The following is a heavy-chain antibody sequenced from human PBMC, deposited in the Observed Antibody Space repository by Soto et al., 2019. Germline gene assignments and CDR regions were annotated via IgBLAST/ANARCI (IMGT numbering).Heavy chain of an antibody. V-gene: IGHV5-51*01. J-gene: IGHJ4*02. Sequence: GASLKISCKGSGYSFTSYWIGWVRQIPGKGLEWMGIIYPGDSDTRYSPSFQGQVTISADKSISTAYLQWSSLKASDTAMYYCARLGCSSTSCYYFDYWGQGTLVTVSS. CDR2: IYPGDSDT. CDR3: ARLGCSSTSCYYFDY. CDR1: GYSFTSYW. D-gene: IGHD2-2*01.